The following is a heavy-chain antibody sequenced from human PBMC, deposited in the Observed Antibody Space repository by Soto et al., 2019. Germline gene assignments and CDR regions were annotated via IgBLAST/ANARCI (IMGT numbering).Heavy chain of an antibody. J-gene: IGHJ4*02. CDR1: VGSISSSSYH. CDR3: ATRLGGWNYFDY. V-gene: IGHV4-39*01. Sequence: PSETLSLTCTVSVGSISSSSYHWCWIRQPPGEGLEWFGSIYYSGGTYYNPSLKSRVTISVDTSKNQFSLKLSSLTAADTAVYYCATRLGGWNYFDYWGQGTLVTVSS. CDR2: IYYSGGT. D-gene: IGHD6-19*01.